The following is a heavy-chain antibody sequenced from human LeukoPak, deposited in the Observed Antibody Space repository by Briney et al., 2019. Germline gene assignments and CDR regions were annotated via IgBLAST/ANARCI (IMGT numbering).Heavy chain of an antibody. D-gene: IGHD3-22*01. CDR1: GGSFSGDY. J-gene: IGHJ4*02. V-gene: IGHV4-34*01. CDR3: ARNRYYYDSSGYDRDY. Sequence: SETLSLTCAVYGGSFSGDYWSWIRQPPGKGLEWIGEINHSGSTNYNPSLKSRVTISVGTSKNQFSLKLSSVTAADTAVYYCARNRYYYDSSGYDRDYWGQGTLVTVSS. CDR2: INHSGST.